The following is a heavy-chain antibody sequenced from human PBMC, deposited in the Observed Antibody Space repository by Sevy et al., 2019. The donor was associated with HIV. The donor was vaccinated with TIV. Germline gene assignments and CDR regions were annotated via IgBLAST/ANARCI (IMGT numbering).Heavy chain of an antibody. CDR1: GFTFDDYA. D-gene: IGHD1-26*01. CDR2: IGWNSDLI. Sequence: GGSLRLSCAASGFTFDDYAMHWVRQAPGKGLEWVSGIGWNSDLIVYADSVMGRFTISRDNAKNSLYLQMNSLRAEDTALYHCVKDMDPRYIYYYMDVWGKGTTVTVSS. CDR3: VKDMDPRYIYYYMDV. J-gene: IGHJ6*03. V-gene: IGHV3-9*01.